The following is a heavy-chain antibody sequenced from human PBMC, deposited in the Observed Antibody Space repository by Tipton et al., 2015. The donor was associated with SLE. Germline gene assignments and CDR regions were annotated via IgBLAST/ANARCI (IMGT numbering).Heavy chain of an antibody. CDR3: AREGQLVPNWYDP. Sequence: TLSLTCAVYGGSFSGYYWSWIRQSPGKGLEWIGYIYYSGSTYYNPSLKSRVTISVDTSKNQSSLKLSSVTAADTAVYYCAREGQLVPNWYDPWGQAPLVTVSS. V-gene: IGHV4-34*09. CDR1: GGSFSGYY. CDR2: IYYSGST. J-gene: IGHJ5*02. D-gene: IGHD6-6*01.